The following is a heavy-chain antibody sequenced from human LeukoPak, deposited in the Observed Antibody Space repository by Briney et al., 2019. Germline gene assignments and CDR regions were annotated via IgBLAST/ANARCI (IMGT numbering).Heavy chain of an antibody. CDR2: INPNSGGT. CDR1: GYTFTGYY. D-gene: IGHD6-13*01. Sequence: ASVKVSCKASGYTFTGYYMHWVRQAPGQGLEWMGWINPNSGGTNYAQKFQGRVTMTRDTSISTAYMELSRLRSDDTAVYYCAAHSSSWPYYFDYWGQGTLVTVSS. V-gene: IGHV1-2*02. J-gene: IGHJ4*02. CDR3: AAHSSSWPYYFDY.